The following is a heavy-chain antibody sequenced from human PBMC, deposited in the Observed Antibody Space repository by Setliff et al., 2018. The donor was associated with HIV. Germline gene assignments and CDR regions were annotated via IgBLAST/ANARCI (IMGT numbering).Heavy chain of an antibody. CDR1: GYTFKSYD. J-gene: IGHJ4*02. Sequence: ASVKVSCKTSGYTFKSYDINWVRQAPGQRPEWMARINAGNGNTGYAQKFEGRVTMTRDTSTNTVFMELISLTFHDTAVYYCARGLYNWNLWGQGTLVTVSS. CDR3: ARGLYNWNL. V-gene: IGHV1-8*01. D-gene: IGHD1-20*01. CDR2: INAGNGNT.